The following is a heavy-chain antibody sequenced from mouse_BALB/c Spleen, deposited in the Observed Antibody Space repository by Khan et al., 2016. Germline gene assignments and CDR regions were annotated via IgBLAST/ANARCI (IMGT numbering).Heavy chain of an antibody. CDR1: GYSITSGYG. Sequence: VQLKESGPGLVKPSQSLSLTCTVTGYSITSGYGWNWIRQFPGNKLEWMGYISYSGSTNYNPSLNSRISITRDTSKNQFFLHLKYVTTEDTATYYCARTARIKYWGQGTTLTVSS. CDR3: ARTARIKY. D-gene: IGHD1-2*01. CDR2: ISYSGST. J-gene: IGHJ2*01. V-gene: IGHV3-2*02.